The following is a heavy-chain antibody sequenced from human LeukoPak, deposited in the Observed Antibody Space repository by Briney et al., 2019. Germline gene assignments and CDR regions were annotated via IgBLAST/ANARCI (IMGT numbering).Heavy chain of an antibody. V-gene: IGHV4-4*07. CDR3: ARSGDYVDAFDI. D-gene: IGHD4-17*01. J-gene: IGHJ3*02. Sequence: SETLSLTCTVSGGSISSYYWSWIRHPAGKGLEWIGRIYTSGSTNYNPSLKSRVTMSVDTSKNQFSLKLSSVTAADTAVYYCARSGDYVDAFDIWGQGTMVTVSS. CDR1: GGSISSYY. CDR2: IYTSGST.